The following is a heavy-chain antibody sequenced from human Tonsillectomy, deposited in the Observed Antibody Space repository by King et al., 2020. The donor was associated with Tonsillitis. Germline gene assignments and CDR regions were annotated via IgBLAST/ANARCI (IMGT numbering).Heavy chain of an antibody. V-gene: IGHV1-69*01. D-gene: IGHD3-22*01. CDR2: IIPIFHTA. CDR3: ARAGRNYYDSSGYLDAFDI. J-gene: IGHJ3*02. CDR1: GGTFSSYA. Sequence: QLVQSGAEVKKPGSSVKVSCKASGGTFSSYAISWVRQAPGQGLEWMGGIIPIFHTANYAQKCQGRVTITADESTRTAYMELSSLRSEDTAMYYCARAGRNYYDSSGYLDAFDIWGQGTMVTVSS.